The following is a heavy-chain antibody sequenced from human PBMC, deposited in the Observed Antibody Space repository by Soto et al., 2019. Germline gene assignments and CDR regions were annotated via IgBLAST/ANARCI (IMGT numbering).Heavy chain of an antibody. CDR1: GFTFRSSA. D-gene: IGHD3-3*01. Sequence: SVKVSCKASGFTFRSSAVQWVRQARGQRLEWIGWIVVGSGNTNYAQKFQERVTITRDMSTSTAYMELSSLRSEDTAVYYCAADETDVYNFFDCWGQGTLVTVSS. J-gene: IGHJ4*02. V-gene: IGHV1-58*01. CDR2: IVVGSGNT. CDR3: AADETDVYNFFDC.